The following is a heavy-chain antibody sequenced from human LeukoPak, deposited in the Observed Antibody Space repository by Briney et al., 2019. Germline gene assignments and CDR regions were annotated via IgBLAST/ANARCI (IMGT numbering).Heavy chain of an antibody. CDR1: GFTFSSYW. D-gene: IGHD6-13*01. Sequence: PGGSLRLSCAASGFTFSSYWMHWVRQTPEKGLVWVSRIDADGSSTIYADSVKGRFTISRDNAKNTLFLQMNSLRAEDTAVYYCAKEWGIAAAGSLDHWGQGTLVTVSS. V-gene: IGHV3-74*01. J-gene: IGHJ4*02. CDR3: AKEWGIAAAGSLDH. CDR2: IDADGSST.